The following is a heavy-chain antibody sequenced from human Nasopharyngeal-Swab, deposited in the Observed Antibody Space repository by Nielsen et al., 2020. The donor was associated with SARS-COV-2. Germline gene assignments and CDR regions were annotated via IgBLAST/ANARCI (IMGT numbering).Heavy chain of an antibody. CDR1: GFSFSSNA. V-gene: IGHV3-64*04. CDR2: INDYGDRI. Sequence: GESLKISCSASGFSFSSNAMHWVRQAPGKGLEYVATINDYGDRINYADSVKGRFTISRDNSKNTLYLQMNSLRAEDTAVYYCARDQRYSSSWGWTYYYDGMDVWGQGTTVTVSS. D-gene: IGHD6-13*01. CDR3: ARDQRYSSSWGWTYYYDGMDV. J-gene: IGHJ6*02.